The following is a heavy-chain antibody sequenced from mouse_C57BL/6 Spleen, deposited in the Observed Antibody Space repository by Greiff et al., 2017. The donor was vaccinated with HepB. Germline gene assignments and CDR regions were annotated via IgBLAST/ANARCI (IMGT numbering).Heavy chain of an antibody. J-gene: IGHJ2*01. CDR3: ARRSWEYFDY. D-gene: IGHD4-1*01. CDR2: ISSGGSYT. V-gene: IGHV5-6*02. Sequence: EVMLVESGGDLVKPGGSLKLSCAASGFTFSSYGMSWVRQTPDKRLEWVATISSGGSYTYYPDSVKGRFTISRDNAKNTLYLQMSSLKSEDTAMYYCARRSWEYFDYWGQGTTLTVSS. CDR1: GFTFSSYG.